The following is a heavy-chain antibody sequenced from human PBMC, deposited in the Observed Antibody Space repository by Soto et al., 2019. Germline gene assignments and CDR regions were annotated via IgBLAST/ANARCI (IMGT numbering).Heavy chain of an antibody. CDR2: IYNSGST. CDR1: GGSVSSTSYY. J-gene: IGHJ5*02. Sequence: SETLSLTCTVSGGSVSSTSYYWSWIRQPPGKGLEWIGYIYNSGSTNYKPSLKSRVTISVDTSKNQFSLNLTSVTAADTAVYYCARVYHNWFDPWGQGTLVTVSS. D-gene: IGHD2-2*01. V-gene: IGHV4-61*01. CDR3: ARVYHNWFDP.